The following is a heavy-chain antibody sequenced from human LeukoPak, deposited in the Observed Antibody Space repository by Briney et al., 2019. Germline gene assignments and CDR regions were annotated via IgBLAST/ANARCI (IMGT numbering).Heavy chain of an antibody. Sequence: PGGSLRLSCAASGFTFNNYGIHLLRQAPGKGLEWLALVWSDGSSEYYADSVKGRFTISRDNSKNTLYLQMNSLRAEDMAVYYCAGDTPPGGDFYFDYWGQGTLVTVSS. CDR1: GFTFNNYG. CDR2: VWSDGSSE. CDR3: AGDTPPGGDFYFDY. V-gene: IGHV3-33*01. D-gene: IGHD3-16*01. J-gene: IGHJ4*02.